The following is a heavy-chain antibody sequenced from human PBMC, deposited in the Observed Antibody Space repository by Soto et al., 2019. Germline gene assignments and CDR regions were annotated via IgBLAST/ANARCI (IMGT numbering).Heavy chain of an antibody. CDR1: GDSISRSANY. CDR2: FYYSGKT. D-gene: IGHD3-16*02. Sequence: QLQLQESGPGLVKASETLSLTRSVSGDSISRSANYWGWVRHSPGRGLEWIGSFYYSGKTYFNPSLRSRVSFSADTSKNQLSLRLTSVTAADTARYFCAKHPFNPLVTPYWYFDVWGRGTLVTVST. V-gene: IGHV4-39*01. CDR3: AKHPFNPLVTPYWYFDV. J-gene: IGHJ2*01.